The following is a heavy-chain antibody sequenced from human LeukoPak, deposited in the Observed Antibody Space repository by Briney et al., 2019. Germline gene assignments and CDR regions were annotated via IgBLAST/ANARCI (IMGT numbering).Heavy chain of an antibody. CDR2: ISSNGGTT. V-gene: IGHV3-64*01. J-gene: IGHJ4*02. CDR1: GFTFSSYA. CDR3: ARASRAFLFDY. D-gene: IGHD2/OR15-2a*01. Sequence: PGGSLRLSCAASGFTFSSYAMHWVRQAPGKGLEYVSAISSNGGTTYYANSVKGRFTISRDSSKNMLYLQMGSLRAEDMAVYYCARASRAFLFDYWGQGTLVTVSS.